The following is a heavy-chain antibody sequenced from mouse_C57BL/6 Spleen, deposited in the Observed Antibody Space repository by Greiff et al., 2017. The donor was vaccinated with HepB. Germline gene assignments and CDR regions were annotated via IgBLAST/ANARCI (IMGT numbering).Heavy chain of an antibody. CDR1: GFTFSDYY. CDR3: ARERDYGSSSGFAY. J-gene: IGHJ3*01. Sequence: EVKLVESEGGLVQPGSSMKLSCTASGFTFSDYYMAWVRQVPEKGLEWVANINYDGSSTYYLDSLKSRFIISRDNAKNILYLQMSSLKSEDTATYYCARERDYGSSSGFAYWGQGTLVTVSA. V-gene: IGHV5-16*01. CDR2: INYDGSST. D-gene: IGHD1-1*01.